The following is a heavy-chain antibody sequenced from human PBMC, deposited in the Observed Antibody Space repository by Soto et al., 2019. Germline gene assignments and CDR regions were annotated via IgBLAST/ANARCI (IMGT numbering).Heavy chain of an antibody. CDR3: WRHDKTALPPLDS. D-gene: IGHD1-1*01. CDR1: GAGDTFSNYG. J-gene: IGHJ4*02. V-gene: IGHV1-69*06. Sequence: QVHLVQSGAEVKSPGSAVKVSCQVSGAGDTFSNYGLNWVRQAPGQGLEWMGGTIPAFGTANYAEKFQGRVTITAHTSTTTAYMELSSLRSDDTAVYYCWRHDKTALPPLDSWGQGTLVSVSS. CDR2: TIPAFGTA.